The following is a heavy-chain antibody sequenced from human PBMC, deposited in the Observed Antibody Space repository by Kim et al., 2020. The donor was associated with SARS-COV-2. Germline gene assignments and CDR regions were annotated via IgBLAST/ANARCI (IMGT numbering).Heavy chain of an antibody. CDR2: ISGSGGST. V-gene: IGHV3-23*01. J-gene: IGHJ6*02. CDR1: GFTFSSYA. CDR3: AKDSREHYYDSSGYYYDSLHYYYGMDV. D-gene: IGHD3-22*01. Sequence: GGSLRLSCAASGFTFSSYAMSWVRQAPGKGLEWVSAISGSGGSTYYADSVKGRFTISRDNSKNTLYLQMNSLRAEDTAVYYCAKDSREHYYDSSGYYYDSLHYYYGMDVWGQGTTVTVSS.